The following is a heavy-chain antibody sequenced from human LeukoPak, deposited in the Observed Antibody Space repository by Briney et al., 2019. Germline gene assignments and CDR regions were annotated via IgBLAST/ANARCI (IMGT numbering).Heavy chain of an antibody. V-gene: IGHV4-39*01. CDR1: GGSISSSNYN. J-gene: IGHJ4*02. CDR3: ARHCHIHLVVDN. Sequence: SSEPLSLTCTVSGGSISSSNYNWGWIRKPPGKGLEWIGSIYYSGNTYYNPSLKSRVTISVDTSKNQFSLELSSVTAADTAVYYCARHCHIHLVVDNWGQGTLVTVSS. CDR2: IYYSGNT. D-gene: IGHD2-21*01.